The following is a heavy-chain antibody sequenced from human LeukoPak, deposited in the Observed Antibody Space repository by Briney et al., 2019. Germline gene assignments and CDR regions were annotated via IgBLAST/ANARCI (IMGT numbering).Heavy chain of an antibody. D-gene: IGHD3-22*01. V-gene: IGHV4-4*07. Sequence: PSETLSLTCIVPGGSISSYYWSWIRQPAGKGLEWIGRIYTSGSTDYNPSLKSRVTMSVDMSTNQFSLKLSSVTAADTAVYYCARAGDSSGYEYYFDYWGQGTLVTVSS. CDR2: IYTSGST. J-gene: IGHJ4*02. CDR1: GGSISSYY. CDR3: ARAGDSSGYEYYFDY.